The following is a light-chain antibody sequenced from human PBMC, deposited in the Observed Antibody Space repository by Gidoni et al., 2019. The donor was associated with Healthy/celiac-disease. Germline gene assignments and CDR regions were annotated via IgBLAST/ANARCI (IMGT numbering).Light chain of an antibody. CDR2: GAS. CDR3: QQYGSSVT. Sequence: EIVLTQSPGTLSLSPWERATLSCRASQSVSSSYLAWYQQKPGQAPRLLIYGASSRATGIPDRFSGSGYGTDFTRTISRLEPEDFAVYYCQQYGSSVTFGGXTKVEIK. CDR1: QSVSSSY. J-gene: IGKJ4*01. V-gene: IGKV3-20*01.